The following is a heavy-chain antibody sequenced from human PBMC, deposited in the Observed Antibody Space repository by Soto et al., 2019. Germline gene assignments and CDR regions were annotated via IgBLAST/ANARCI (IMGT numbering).Heavy chain of an antibody. D-gene: IGHD6-13*01. V-gene: IGHV4-31*03. Sequence: SETLSLTCTVSGGPIINGDSYLNWIRQHPEKGLEWMGYINYRGTTNYNPALKSRILISIDTSKNQFSLRLTSVTAADTAVYNCARDAPGAAPYWGQGTLVTVSS. CDR3: ARDAPGAAPY. J-gene: IGHJ4*02. CDR2: INYRGTT. CDR1: GGPIINGDSY.